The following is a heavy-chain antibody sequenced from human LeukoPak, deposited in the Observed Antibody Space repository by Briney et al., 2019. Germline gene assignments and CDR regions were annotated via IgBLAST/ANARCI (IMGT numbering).Heavy chain of an antibody. CDR2: IYYSGST. V-gene: IGHV4-31*03. CDR1: GGSISSGSYY. D-gene: IGHD4-23*01. CDR3: ASLTVVTPFWYFDL. Sequence: SETLSLTCTVSGGSISSGSYYWSWIRQRPGKGLEWIGYIYYSGSTYYNPSLKSRVTISVDTSKNQFSLKLSSVTAADTAVYYCASLTVVTPFWYFDLWGRGTLVTVSS. J-gene: IGHJ2*01.